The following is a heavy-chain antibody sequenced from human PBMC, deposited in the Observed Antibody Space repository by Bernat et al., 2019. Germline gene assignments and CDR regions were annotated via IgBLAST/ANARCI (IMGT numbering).Heavy chain of an antibody. Sequence: QVQLQESGPGLVKPSETLSLTCTVSGGSISSYYWSWIRQPPGKGLEWIGYIYYSGSTNYNPSLKSRVTISVDTSKNQFSLKLSSVTAADTAVYYCARSPALAVNNLYFDYWGQGTLVTVSS. CDR2: IYYSGST. J-gene: IGHJ4*02. V-gene: IGHV4-59*01. CDR3: ARSPALAVNNLYFDY. D-gene: IGHD6-19*01. CDR1: GGSISSYY.